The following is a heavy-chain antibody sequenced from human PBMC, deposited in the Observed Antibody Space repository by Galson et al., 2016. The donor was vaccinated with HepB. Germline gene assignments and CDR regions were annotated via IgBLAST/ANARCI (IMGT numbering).Heavy chain of an antibody. CDR2: ISHDGTNK. CDR1: GFTFRPYG. Sequence: SLRLSCAASGFTFRPYGMHWVRPAPGKGLEWVAAISHDGTNKYSGVSVKGRFTISRDNSKNTLYLQMDSLRAEDTAVYYCARGDTWYSSGWGPDDWGQGTLVTVSS. V-gene: IGHV3-33*01. J-gene: IGHJ4*02. CDR3: ARGDTWYSSGWGPDD. D-gene: IGHD6-19*01.